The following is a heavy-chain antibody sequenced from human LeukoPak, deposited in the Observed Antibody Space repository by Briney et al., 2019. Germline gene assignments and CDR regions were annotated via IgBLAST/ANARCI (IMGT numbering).Heavy chain of an antibody. D-gene: IGHD6-19*01. CDR3: ARDRSSGWYRRQHDAFDM. CDR2: IKQDGSEK. Sequence: PGGSLRLSCAASGFTFSSYWMSWVRQAPGKGLEWVANIKQDGSEKYYVDSVKGRFTISRDNAKNSLYLQMNSLRAEDTAVYYCARDRSSGWYRRQHDAFDMWGQGTMVTVSS. J-gene: IGHJ3*02. V-gene: IGHV3-7*01. CDR1: GFTFSSYW.